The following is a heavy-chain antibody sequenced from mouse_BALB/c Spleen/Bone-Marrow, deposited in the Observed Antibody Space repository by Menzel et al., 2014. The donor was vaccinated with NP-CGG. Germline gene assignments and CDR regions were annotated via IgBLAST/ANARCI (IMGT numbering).Heavy chain of an antibody. D-gene: IGHD1-2*01. V-gene: IGHV1S29*02. CDR2: ICRYSGGT. CDR3: SRRCSTTAAWFA. CDR1: GYTFTDYN. Sequence: EVELKKSGPDSVHPAASLKISCTASGYTFTDYNMHWVRQGHGKSLEWIGYICRYSGGTGYNQKFKGKATLTVDNSSSATYMEHRSLTSDDSAVYFCSRRCSTTAAWFA. J-gene: IGHJ3*01.